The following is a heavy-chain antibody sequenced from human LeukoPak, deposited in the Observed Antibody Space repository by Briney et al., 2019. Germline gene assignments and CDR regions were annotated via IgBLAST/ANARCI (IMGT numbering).Heavy chain of an antibody. J-gene: IGHJ3*02. CDR1: GFTFSSCG. D-gene: IGHD2-21*01. CDR2: IWYDGSNK. CDR3: AKDRRIANDAFDI. V-gene: IGHV3-33*06. Sequence: PGRSLRLSCAASGFTFSSCGMHWVRQAPGKGLEWVAVIWYDGSNKYYADSVKGRFTISRDNSKNTLYLQMNSLRAEDTAVYYCAKDRRIANDAFDIWGQGTMVTVSS.